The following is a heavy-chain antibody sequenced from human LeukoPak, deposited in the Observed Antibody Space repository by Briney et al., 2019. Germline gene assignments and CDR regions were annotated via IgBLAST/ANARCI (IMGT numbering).Heavy chain of an antibody. CDR3: ARVSYVGGVGYFDY. D-gene: IGHD2-8*02. Sequence: GGSLRLSCAASGFTSRSFWMHWVRQAPGKGLVWVSRINGDGSSTYYAGSVKGRFTISRDSAQNTLYLQMNSLRAEDTAVYYCARVSYVGGVGYFDYWGQGTLVTVSS. CDR2: INGDGSST. CDR1: GFTSRSFW. V-gene: IGHV3-74*01. J-gene: IGHJ4*02.